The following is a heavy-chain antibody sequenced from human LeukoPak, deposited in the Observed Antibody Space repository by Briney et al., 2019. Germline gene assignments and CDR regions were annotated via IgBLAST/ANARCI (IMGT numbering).Heavy chain of an antibody. CDR1: GGSISSGSYY. CDR3: AKLQPSGYDRNWFDP. Sequence: PSETLSLTCTVSGGSISSGSYYWSWIRQPAGKGLEWIGYIYYSGSTNYNPSLKSRVTISVDTSKNQFSLKLSSVTAADTAVYYCAKLQPSGYDRNWFDPWGQGTLVTVSS. CDR2: IYYSGST. J-gene: IGHJ5*02. V-gene: IGHV4-61*10. D-gene: IGHD5-12*01.